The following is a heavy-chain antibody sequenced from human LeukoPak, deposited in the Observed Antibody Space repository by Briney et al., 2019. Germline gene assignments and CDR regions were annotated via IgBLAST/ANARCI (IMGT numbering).Heavy chain of an antibody. Sequence: GESLKISCKSSGYSFTSYWIGWVRQMPGKGLEWMGIIYPGDSDTRYSPSFQGQVTISADKSISTAYLQWSSLKASDTAMYYCARQDIGSSFDVAAPLSYYYYYYMDVWGKGTTVTVSS. J-gene: IGHJ6*03. CDR2: IYPGDSDT. CDR3: ARQDIGSSFDVAAPLSYYYYYYMDV. D-gene: IGHD6-13*01. CDR1: GYSFTSYW. V-gene: IGHV5-51*01.